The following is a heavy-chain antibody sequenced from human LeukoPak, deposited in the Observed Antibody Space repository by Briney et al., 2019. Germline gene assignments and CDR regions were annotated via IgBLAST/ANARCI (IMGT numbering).Heavy chain of an antibody. CDR2: SNAGNGNT. Sequence: ASVKVSCKASGYTFTSYAMHWVRQAPGQRLEWMGWSNAGNGNTKYSQEFQGRVTITRDTSASTAYMELSSLRSEGTAVYYCARGITLIRGLIITWFDPWGPGTVVAVSS. V-gene: IGHV1-3*02. CDR1: GYTFTSYA. CDR3: ARGITLIRGLIITWFDP. J-gene: IGHJ5*02. D-gene: IGHD3-10*01.